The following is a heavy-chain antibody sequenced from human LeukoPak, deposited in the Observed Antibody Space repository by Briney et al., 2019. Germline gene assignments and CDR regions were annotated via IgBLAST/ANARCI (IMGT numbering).Heavy chain of an antibody. V-gene: IGHV3-43*01. J-gene: IGHJ5*02. CDR2: ISWGGGRT. CDR1: GFLFDDYS. CDR3: ARDSGGNWFDP. Sequence: PGGSLRLSCVASGFLFDDYSMHWVRQVPGKGLEWVSFISWGGGRTHYADSVKGRFTISRDNSNNSLSLQMDSLRTEDTALYFCARDSGGNWFDPWGQGTLVTVSP. D-gene: IGHD3-10*01.